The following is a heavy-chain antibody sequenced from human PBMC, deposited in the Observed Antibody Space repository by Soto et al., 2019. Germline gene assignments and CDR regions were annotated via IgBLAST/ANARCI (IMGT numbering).Heavy chain of an antibody. Sequence: EVQLVESGGGLVKPGGSLRLSCAASGFTFSNAWMSWVRQAPGKGLEWVGRIKSKTDGGTTDYAAPVKGRFTISRDNSKNTLYLQMNSLRAEDTAVYYCAKDPPYSGSYYDSSYFDYWGQGTLVTVSS. CDR3: AKDPPYSGSYYDSSYFDY. J-gene: IGHJ4*02. CDR2: IKSKTDGGTT. V-gene: IGHV3-15*01. CDR1: GFTFSNAW. D-gene: IGHD1-26*01.